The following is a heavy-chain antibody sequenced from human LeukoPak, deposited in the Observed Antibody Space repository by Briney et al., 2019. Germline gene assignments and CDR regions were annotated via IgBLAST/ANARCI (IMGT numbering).Heavy chain of an antibody. CDR3: ARVFRGYCSSTSCYAVLYYYYGMDV. CDR2: ISSSGSTI. V-gene: IGHV3-48*03. Sequence: PGGSLRLSCAASGFTFSSYEMNWVRQAPGKGLEWVSYISSSGSTIYYADSVKGRFTISRDNAKNSLYLQMNSLRAEDTAVYYCARVFRGYCSSTSCYAVLYYYYGMDVWGQGTTVTVSS. J-gene: IGHJ6*02. D-gene: IGHD2-2*01. CDR1: GFTFSSYE.